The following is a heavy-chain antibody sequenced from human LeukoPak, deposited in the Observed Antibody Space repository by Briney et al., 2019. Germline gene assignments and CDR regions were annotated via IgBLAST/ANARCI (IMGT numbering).Heavy chain of an antibody. CDR1: GFTFGDYA. V-gene: IGHV3-49*04. CDR2: IRSKAYGGTT. Sequence: GSLRLSCTASGFTFGDYAMSWVRQAPGKGLEWVGFIRSKAYGGTTEYAASVKGRFTISRDDSKSIAYLQMNSLKTEDTAVYYCTRGGQQAFDIWGQGTMVTVSS. J-gene: IGHJ3*02. CDR3: TRGGQQAFDI. D-gene: IGHD3-16*01.